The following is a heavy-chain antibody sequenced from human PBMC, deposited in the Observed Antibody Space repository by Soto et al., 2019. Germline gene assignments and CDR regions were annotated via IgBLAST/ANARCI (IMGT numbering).Heavy chain of an antibody. CDR3: AHVYGGYDNFDY. V-gene: IGHV2-5*02. CDR1: GFSLSTSGVG. D-gene: IGHD5-12*01. Sequence: QITLKESGPTLVKPTQTLTLTCTFSGFSLSTSGVGVGWIRQPPGKALEWLALIYWDDDKRYSPSLKSMLTITKDTSKNQVVLTMTNMDPVDTATYYCAHVYGGYDNFDYWGQGTLVTASS. CDR2: IYWDDDK. J-gene: IGHJ4*02.